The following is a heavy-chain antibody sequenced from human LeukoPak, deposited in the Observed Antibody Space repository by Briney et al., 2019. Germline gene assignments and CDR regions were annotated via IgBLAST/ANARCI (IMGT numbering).Heavy chain of an antibody. J-gene: IGHJ5*02. Sequence: SETLSLTCTVSGGSISSYYWSWIRQPPGKGLEWIGYIYYSGCTNYNPSLKSRVTISVDTSKNQFSLKLSSVTAADTAVYYCARGLGFSNWFDPWGQGTLVTVSS. CDR1: GGSISSYY. CDR3: ARGLGFSNWFDP. D-gene: IGHD3-9*01. V-gene: IGHV4-59*01. CDR2: IYYSGCT.